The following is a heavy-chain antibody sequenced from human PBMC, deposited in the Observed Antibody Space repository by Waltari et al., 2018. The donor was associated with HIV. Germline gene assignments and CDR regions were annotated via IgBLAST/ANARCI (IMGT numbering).Heavy chain of an antibody. CDR1: GASVPGGSDY. J-gene: IGHJ4*03. Sequence: QVHLQESGPRLIKPSATIFLTCSVSGASVPGGSDYWTCVRPAAGQGLEWIGRVYLNGDTNNNPLFNRRVIGSSDAAKNQFALQVTNLTAADTAVYFCARDWEGGGLWSGHYFYYSLDIWGQGIPVTVS. CDR3: ARDWEGGGLWSGHYFYYSLDI. CDR2: VYLNGDT. V-gene: IGHV4-61*02. D-gene: IGHD3-3*01.